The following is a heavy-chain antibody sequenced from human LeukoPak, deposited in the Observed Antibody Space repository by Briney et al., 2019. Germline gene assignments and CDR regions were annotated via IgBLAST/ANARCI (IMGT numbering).Heavy chain of an antibody. CDR3: ARHMGNSGYEHFDY. CDR2: MYSGGST. D-gene: IGHD5-12*01. Sequence: PSETLSLTCTVSGGPISSSGYYWGWIRQPPGKGLEWIGSMYSGGSTYYNASLKSRVTFSVDTSKNQFSLKLSSVTAADTAVYYCARHMGNSGYEHFDYWGQGTLVTVSS. CDR1: GGPISSSGYY. J-gene: IGHJ4*02. V-gene: IGHV4-39*01.